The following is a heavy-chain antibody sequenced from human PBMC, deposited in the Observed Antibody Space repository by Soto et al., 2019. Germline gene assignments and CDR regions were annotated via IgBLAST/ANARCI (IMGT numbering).Heavy chain of an antibody. D-gene: IGHD4-17*01. CDR1: GYTFTDHY. Sequence: QVQLVQSGAEVKKPGASVKVSYVASGYTFTDHYIHWVRQAPGQGLEWMGWINPHSGDTIYAQKFQGSVTLTRDTSVSTAYMELSRLRSDDTAVYYCARGQTVNFYGMDVWGQGTTVTVSS. J-gene: IGHJ6*02. V-gene: IGHV1-2*02. CDR2: INPHSGDT. CDR3: ARGQTVNFYGMDV.